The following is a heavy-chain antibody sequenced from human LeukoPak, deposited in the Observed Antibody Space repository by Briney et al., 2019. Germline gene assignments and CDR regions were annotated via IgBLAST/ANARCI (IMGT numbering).Heavy chain of an antibody. CDR3: VTDTVVPLAQIDH. V-gene: IGHV3-15*01. CDR1: GFMFSDAL. D-gene: IGHD2-15*01. Sequence: GGSLRLSCVASGFMFSDALMSWVRQAPGKRLEWVARVRSVAAGGATEYAAPVHGRFIISRDDSRHTLSLQMNSLEIEDTAVYFCVTDTVVPLAQIDHWGQGTQVTVSS. CDR2: VRSVAAGGAT. J-gene: IGHJ4*02.